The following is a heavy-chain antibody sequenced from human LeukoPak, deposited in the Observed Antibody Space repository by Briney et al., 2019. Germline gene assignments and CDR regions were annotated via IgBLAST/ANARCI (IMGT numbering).Heavy chain of an antibody. V-gene: IGHV4-59*08. CDR2: IYYSGST. Sequence: PSETLSLTCTVSGGSISSYYWSWIRQPPGKGLEWIGYIYYSGSTNYNPSLTSRVTISVDTSKNQFSLKLTSVTAADTAVYYCARVLGSWYGGSFQHWGQGTLVTVSS. CDR1: GGSISSYY. J-gene: IGHJ1*01. CDR3: ARVLGSWYGGSFQH. D-gene: IGHD6-13*01.